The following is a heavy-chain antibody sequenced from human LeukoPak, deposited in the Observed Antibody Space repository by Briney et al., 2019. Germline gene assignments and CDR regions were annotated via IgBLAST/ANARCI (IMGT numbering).Heavy chain of an antibody. D-gene: IGHD3-22*01. J-gene: IGHJ2*01. CDR2: ISTTGST. CDR3: ARLGDYYDSSGYYAGTRDWYFDL. Sequence: SSDTLSLTCTVSGASISDYYWSWIRQSAGKGLEWIGRISTTGSTYYNPSFQSRVTMSADPSKTLFFLRLRSVTAADTAVYYCARLGDYYDSSGYYAGTRDWYFDLWGRGTLVTVSS. CDR1: GASISDYY. V-gene: IGHV4-4*07.